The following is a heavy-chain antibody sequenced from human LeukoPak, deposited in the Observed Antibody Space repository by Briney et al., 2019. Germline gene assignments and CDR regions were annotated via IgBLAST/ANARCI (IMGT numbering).Heavy chain of an antibody. Sequence: GGSLRLSCAASGFTFSGYWMSWVRQAPGKGLEWVANIKQDGSEKYYVDSVKGRFTISRDNAKNSLYLQMNSLRAEDTAVYYCARDGLWFGELSWFDPWGQGTLVTVSS. CDR1: GFTFSGYW. D-gene: IGHD3-10*01. CDR2: IKQDGSEK. CDR3: ARDGLWFGELSWFDP. V-gene: IGHV3-7*01. J-gene: IGHJ5*02.